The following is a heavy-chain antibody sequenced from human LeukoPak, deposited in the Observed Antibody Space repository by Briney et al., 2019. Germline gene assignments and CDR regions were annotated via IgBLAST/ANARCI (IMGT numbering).Heavy chain of an antibody. CDR3: ARGQVPATTGDLLWFGEYAYNWFDP. J-gene: IGHJ5*02. CDR1: GGTFSSYA. V-gene: IGHV1-69*01. CDR2: IIPIFGTA. Sequence: SVKVSCKASGGTFSSYAISWVRQAPGQGLEWMGGIIPIFGTANYAQEFQGRVTITADESTSTAYMELSSLRSEDTAVYYCARGQVPATTGDLLWFGEYAYNWFDPWGQGTLVTVSS. D-gene: IGHD3-10*01.